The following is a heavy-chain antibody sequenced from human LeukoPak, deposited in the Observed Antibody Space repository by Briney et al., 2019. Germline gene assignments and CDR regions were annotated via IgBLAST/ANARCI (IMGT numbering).Heavy chain of an antibody. J-gene: IGHJ4*02. CDR2: ISDSGGST. CDR3: AKSPTDYYDSSGYNHYFDY. CDR1: GFTFSSYA. D-gene: IGHD3-22*01. V-gene: IGHV3-23*01. Sequence: PGGSLRLSCAASGFTFSSYAMSWVRQAPGKGLEWVSAISDSGGSTYYADSVKGRFTISRDNSKNTLYLQMNSLRAEDTAAYYCAKSPTDYYDSSGYNHYFDYWGQGTLVTVSS.